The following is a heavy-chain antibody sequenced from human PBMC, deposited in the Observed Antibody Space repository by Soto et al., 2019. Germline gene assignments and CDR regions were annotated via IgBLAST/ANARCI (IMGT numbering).Heavy chain of an antibody. V-gene: IGHV3-48*01. D-gene: IGHD3-3*01. J-gene: IGHJ4*02. Sequence: EVQLVESGGGLVQPGGSLRLSCAASGFTFSSYSMNWVRQAPGKGLEWVSYISSSSSTIYYADSVKGRFTISRDNAKNSLYLQMNSLRAEDTAVYYCASEYYDFWSGYPPPGFDYWGQGTLVTVSS. CDR2: ISSSSSTI. CDR3: ASEYYDFWSGYPPPGFDY. CDR1: GFTFSSYS.